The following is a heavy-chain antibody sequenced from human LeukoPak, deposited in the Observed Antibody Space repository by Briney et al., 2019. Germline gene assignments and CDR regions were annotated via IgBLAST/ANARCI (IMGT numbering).Heavy chain of an antibody. D-gene: IGHD6-6*01. CDR3: ARVFFDSSSSYYYYMDV. Sequence: SVKVSCKASGGTFSSYAISWVRQAPGQGLEWMGGIIPIFGTANYAQKFQGRVTITTDESTSTAYMELSSLRSEDTAVYYCARVFFDSSSSYYYYMDVWGKGTTVTVSS. CDR2: IIPIFGTA. CDR1: GGTFSSYA. V-gene: IGHV1-69*05. J-gene: IGHJ6*03.